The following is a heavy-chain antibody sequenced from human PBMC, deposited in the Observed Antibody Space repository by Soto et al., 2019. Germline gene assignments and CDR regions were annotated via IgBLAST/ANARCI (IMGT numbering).Heavy chain of an antibody. Sequence: GGSLRLSCAASGFTFSSYSMNWVRQAPGKGLEWVSSISSSSSYIYYADSVKGRFTISRDNAKNSLYLQMNSLRAEDTAVYYCARDSNPLVVVTADPEFDYWGQGTLVTVS. J-gene: IGHJ4*02. CDR1: GFTFSSYS. V-gene: IGHV3-21*01. CDR2: ISSSSSYI. CDR3: ARDSNPLVVVTADPEFDY. D-gene: IGHD2-21*02.